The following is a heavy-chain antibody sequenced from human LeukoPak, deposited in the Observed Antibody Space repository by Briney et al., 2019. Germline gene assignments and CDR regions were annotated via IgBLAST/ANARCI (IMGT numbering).Heavy chain of an antibody. J-gene: IGHJ6*03. CDR2: INHSGST. CDR1: GGSFSGYY. Sequence: SETLSLTCAVYGGSFSGYYWSWIRQPPGKGLEWIGEINHSGSTNYNPSLKSRVTISVDTSKNQFSLKLRSVTAADTAVYYCARVKGALNYFYYMDVWGKGTTVTVSS. V-gene: IGHV4-34*01. CDR3: ARVKGALNYFYYMDV.